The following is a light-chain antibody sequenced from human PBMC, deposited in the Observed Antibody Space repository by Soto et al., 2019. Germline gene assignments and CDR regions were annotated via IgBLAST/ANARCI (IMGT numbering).Light chain of an antibody. CDR2: DAS. J-gene: IGKJ4*01. CDR1: QSVGSY. Sequence: EIVLTQSPATLSLSPGDRATLSCRASQSVGSYLGWYQQRPGQAPRLLIYDASNRATGIPARFSGSGSGTDFTLTISSLEPGDFAVYYCQQRSDWPSTFGGGTKVEIK. V-gene: IGKV3-11*01. CDR3: QQRSDWPST.